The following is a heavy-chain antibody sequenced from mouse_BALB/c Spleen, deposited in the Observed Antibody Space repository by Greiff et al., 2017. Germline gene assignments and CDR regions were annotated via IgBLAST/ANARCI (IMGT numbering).Heavy chain of an antibody. V-gene: IGHV1-15*01. D-gene: IGHD2-1*01. Sequence: QVQLQQSGAELVRPGASVTLSCKASGYTFTDYEMHWVKQTPVHGLEWIGAIDPETGGTAYNQKFKGKATLTADKSSSTAYMELRSLTSEDSAVYYYTRSDGNYKEEIYAMDYWGQGTSGTVSS. CDR2: IDPETGGT. J-gene: IGHJ4*01. CDR1: GYTFTDYE. CDR3: TRSDGNYKEEIYAMDY.